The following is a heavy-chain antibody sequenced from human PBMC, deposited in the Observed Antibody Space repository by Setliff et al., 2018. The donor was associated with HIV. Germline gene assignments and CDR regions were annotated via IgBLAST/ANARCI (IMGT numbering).Heavy chain of an antibody. CDR1: GGTFSSYA. V-gene: IGHV1-69*05. D-gene: IGHD2-15*01. CDR3: ARERRYCSGGSCSKFFDY. CDR2: IIPIFGTA. J-gene: IGHJ4*02. Sequence: SVKVSCKASGGTFSSYAISWVRQAPGQGLEWMGGIIPIFGTANYAQKFQGRVTITTDESTSTAYMELSSLRSEDTDVYSCARERRYCSGGSCSKFFDYWGQGTLVTVSS.